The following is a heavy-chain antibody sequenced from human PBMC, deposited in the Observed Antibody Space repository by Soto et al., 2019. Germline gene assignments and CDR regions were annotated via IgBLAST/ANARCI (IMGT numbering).Heavy chain of an antibody. CDR3: ARDKITGLFDY. D-gene: IGHD2-8*02. V-gene: IGHV4-34*01. CDR1: GGSFSGYY. J-gene: IGHJ4*02. Sequence: PSETLSLTCAVYGGSFSGYYWTWIRQPPGTGLEWIGEINHSGSTNYNPSLKSRVTISVDTSKNQFTLKLTSVTAADTAVYYCARDKITGLFDYWGQGTLVTVSS. CDR2: INHSGST.